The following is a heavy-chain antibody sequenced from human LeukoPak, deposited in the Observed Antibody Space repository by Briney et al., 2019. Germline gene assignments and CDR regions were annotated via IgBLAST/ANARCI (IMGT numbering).Heavy chain of an antibody. Sequence: SETLSLTCTVSGGSISSSSYYWGWIRQHPGKGLEWIGYIYYSGSTYYNPSLKSRVTISVDTSKNQFSLKLSSVTAADTAVYYCARVLRCSSTSCYNWFDPRGQGTLVTVSS. D-gene: IGHD2-2*01. CDR2: IYYSGST. CDR1: GGSISSSSYY. CDR3: ARVLRCSSTSCYNWFDP. V-gene: IGHV4-31*03. J-gene: IGHJ5*02.